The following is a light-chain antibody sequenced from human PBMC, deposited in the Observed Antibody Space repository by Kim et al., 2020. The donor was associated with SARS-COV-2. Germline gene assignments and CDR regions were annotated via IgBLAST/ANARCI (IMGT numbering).Light chain of an antibody. V-gene: IGKV3-15*01. Sequence: EIVMTQSPATLSVSPGERATLSCRASQSISSNLAWYQQKPGQAPRLLIYGASTRATGLPARFSGSGSGTEFTLTISSLQSEDFAIYFCQQYNKWPPLTFGGGTKVDIK. CDR1: QSISSN. CDR3: QQYNKWPPLT. CDR2: GAS. J-gene: IGKJ4*01.